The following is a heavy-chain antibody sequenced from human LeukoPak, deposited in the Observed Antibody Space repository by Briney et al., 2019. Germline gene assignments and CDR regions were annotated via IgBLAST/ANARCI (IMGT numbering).Heavy chain of an antibody. V-gene: IGHV4-4*02. J-gene: IGHJ4*02. CDR1: GDSISSNNW. CDR3: ARALSVNYGFDY. CDR2: IYHSGST. Sequence: SETLSLTCGVSGDSISSNNWWSWVRQPPGKGLEWIGEIYHSGSTNYNPSLESRVTISVDKSQNQFSLKLNSVTAADTAMYYCARALSVNYGFDYWGQGTLVTVSS. D-gene: IGHD1-26*01.